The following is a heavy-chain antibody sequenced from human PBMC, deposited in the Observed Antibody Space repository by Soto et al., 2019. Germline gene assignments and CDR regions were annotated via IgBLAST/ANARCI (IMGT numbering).Heavy chain of an antibody. V-gene: IGHV4-39*01. D-gene: IGHD1-26*01. Sequence: QLQLQESGPGLVKPSETLSLTCTVSGGSISSSSYYWGWIRQPPGKGLEWIGSIYYSGSTYYNPSLKSRVTISVDTSKNQFSLKLSSVTAADTAVYYCARLGGVYDYYFDYWGQGTLVTVSS. CDR3: ARLGGVYDYYFDY. J-gene: IGHJ4*02. CDR1: GGSISSSSYY. CDR2: IYYSGST.